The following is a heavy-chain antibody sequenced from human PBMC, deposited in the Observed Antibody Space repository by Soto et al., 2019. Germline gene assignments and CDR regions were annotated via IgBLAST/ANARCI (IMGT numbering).Heavy chain of an antibody. D-gene: IGHD5-12*01. CDR1: GGSISSYY. V-gene: IGHV4-59*01. CDR2: IYYSGST. Sequence: SETLSLTCTVSGGSISSYYWSWIRQPPGKGLEWIGYIYYSGSTNYNPSLKSRVTISVDTSKNQFSLKLSSVTAADTAVYYCASLTKGGLRFRYWGQGTLVTVSS. CDR3: ASLTKGGLRFRY. J-gene: IGHJ4*02.